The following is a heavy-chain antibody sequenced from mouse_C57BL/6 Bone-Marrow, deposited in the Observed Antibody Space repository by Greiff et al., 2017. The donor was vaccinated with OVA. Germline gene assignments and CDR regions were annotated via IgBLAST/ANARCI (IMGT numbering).Heavy chain of an antibody. D-gene: IGHD1-1*01. CDR2: IDPSDSYT. J-gene: IGHJ3*01. CDR1: GYTFTSYW. Sequence: QVQLQQPGAELVRPGTSVKLSCKASGYTFTSYWMHWVKQRPGQGLEWIGVIDPSDSYTNYNQKFKGKATLTVDTSSSPAYMQLSSLTSEDSAVYYGARGDYGSSVAYWGQGTLVTVSA. CDR3: ARGDYGSSVAY. V-gene: IGHV1-59*01.